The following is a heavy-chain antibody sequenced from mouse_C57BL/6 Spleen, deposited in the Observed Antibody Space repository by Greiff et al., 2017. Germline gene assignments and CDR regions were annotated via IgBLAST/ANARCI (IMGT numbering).Heavy chain of an antibody. D-gene: IGHD1-1*01. CDR3: ARCPHYYGSSYWYFDV. CDR1: GYTFTSYW. Sequence: VQLQQPGAELVKPGASVKLSCKASGYTFTSYWMHWVKQRPGQGLEWIGMIHPNSGSTNYNEKFKSKATLPVDKSSSTAYMQLSSLTSEDSAVYYCARCPHYYGSSYWYFDVWGTGTTVTVSS. V-gene: IGHV1-64*01. CDR2: IHPNSGST. J-gene: IGHJ1*03.